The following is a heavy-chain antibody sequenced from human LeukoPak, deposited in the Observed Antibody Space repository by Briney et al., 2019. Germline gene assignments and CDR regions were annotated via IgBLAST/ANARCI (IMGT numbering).Heavy chain of an antibody. V-gene: IGHV3-11*01. Sequence: GGSLRLSCAASGFTFSDYYMSWIRQAPGKGLEWVSYISSSGSTIYYADSVKGRFTISRDNAKNSLYLQMNSLRAEDTAVYYCARDEPPSEYRNPFYYYYYGMDVWGQGTTVTVSS. CDR2: ISSSGSTI. CDR3: ARDEPPSEYRNPFYYYYYGMDV. CDR1: GFTFSDYY. D-gene: IGHD1-14*01. J-gene: IGHJ6*02.